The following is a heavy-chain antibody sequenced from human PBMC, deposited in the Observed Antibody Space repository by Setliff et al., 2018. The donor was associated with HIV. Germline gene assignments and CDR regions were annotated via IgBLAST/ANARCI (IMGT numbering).Heavy chain of an antibody. J-gene: IGHJ3*02. CDR2: IYHSGST. Sequence: SETLSLTCTVSGYSLSSGFYWGWIRQPPGKGLEWIANIYHSGSTYNTPSLKSRVTISVDTSKNQISLRLNSLTAADTAVYYCARGTTLNVVPDAFDIWGQGTMVTVSS. V-gene: IGHV4-38-2*02. CDR3: ARGTTLNVVPDAFDI. D-gene: IGHD4-17*01. CDR1: GYSLSSGFY.